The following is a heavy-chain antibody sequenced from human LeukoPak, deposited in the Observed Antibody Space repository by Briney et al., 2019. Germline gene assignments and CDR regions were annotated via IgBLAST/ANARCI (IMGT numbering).Heavy chain of an antibody. CDR1: GGSISSGGYY. CDR3: ESGPSGSYPGYFQH. CDR2: IYSGGST. Sequence: PSETLSLTCTVSGGSISSGGYYWSWIRQHPGKGLEWVSVIYSGGSTYYTDSVRGRFTISRDNSKNTLYLRMTSLRTDDTAVYYCESGPSGSYPGYFQHWGQGTLVTVSS. D-gene: IGHD1-26*01. J-gene: IGHJ1*01. V-gene: IGHV3-66*02.